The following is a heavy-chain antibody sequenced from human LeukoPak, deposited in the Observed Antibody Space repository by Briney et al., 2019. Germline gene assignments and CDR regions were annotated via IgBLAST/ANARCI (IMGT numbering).Heavy chain of an antibody. D-gene: IGHD3-22*01. CDR3: ARGGYYDSSGYPTDY. J-gene: IGHJ4*02. V-gene: IGHV5-51*01. Sequence: GEPLQISCKASGYSFTNYWIGWVRQLPGKGLEWMGIIYPGDSDTRYSPYFQGQVTISADKSISTGYLQWSSLKASDTAMYYCARGGYYDSSGYPTDYWGQGTLVTVSS. CDR1: GYSFTNYW. CDR2: IYPGDSDT.